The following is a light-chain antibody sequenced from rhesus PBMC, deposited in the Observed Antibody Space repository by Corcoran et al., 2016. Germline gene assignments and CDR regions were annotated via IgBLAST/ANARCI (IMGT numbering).Light chain of an antibody. Sequence: DIQMTQSPSALSASVGDRVTISCRAIQNIYINLAWFQQKPGKAPKPLIYAASSLQNGIPSRFSGSGSGTDFTLTISSLQPEDSAAYYCQHYYDNPYSFGQGTKVEIK. CDR3: QHYYDNPYS. CDR2: AAS. V-gene: IGKV1S12*01. CDR1: QNIYIN. J-gene: IGKJ2*01.